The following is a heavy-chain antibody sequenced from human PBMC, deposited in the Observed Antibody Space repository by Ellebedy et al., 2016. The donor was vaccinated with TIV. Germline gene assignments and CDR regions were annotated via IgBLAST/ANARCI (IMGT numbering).Heavy chain of an antibody. D-gene: IGHD2-2*01. J-gene: IGHJ1*01. CDR1: GGSFSGHY. CDR3: ARLGGSTHFATSNAEYFQE. V-gene: IGHV4-34*01. CDR2: INHSGST. Sequence: SETLSLTCAVYGGSFSGHYWTWIRPPPGKGLEWIGEINHSGSTKNNPSLKSRVTISVDTSKNQFSLKLSSVTAADTAVYFCARLGGSTHFATSNAEYFQEWGQGTLVTVSS.